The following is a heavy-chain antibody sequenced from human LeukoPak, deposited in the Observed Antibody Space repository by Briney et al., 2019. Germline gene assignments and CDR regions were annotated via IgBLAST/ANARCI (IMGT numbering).Heavy chain of an antibody. J-gene: IGHJ4*02. V-gene: IGHV3-23*01. CDR3: ARGIDEHSYGPWGY. D-gene: IGHD1-26*01. CDR1: GFTFSSYT. CDR2: ISDSAGTT. Sequence: GGSLRLSCAASGFTFSSYTMNWVRQAPGKGLEWAPGISDSAGTTNYADSVKGRFSVSRDNSKNTLFLQMNSLRDEDTAVYYCARGIDEHSYGPWGYWGQGTLVTVSS.